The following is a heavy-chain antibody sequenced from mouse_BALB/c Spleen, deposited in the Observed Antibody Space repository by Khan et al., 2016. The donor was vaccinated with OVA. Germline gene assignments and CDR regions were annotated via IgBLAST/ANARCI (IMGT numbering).Heavy chain of an antibody. J-gene: IGHJ4*01. CDR2: IWCDGST. V-gene: IGHV2-6*02. D-gene: IGHD2-3*01. CDR1: GFSLTSYG. Sequence: QMQLEESGPGLVAPSQSLSITCTVSGFSLTSYGIHWVRQPPGKGLEWLVVIWCDGSTNYNSVLKSRLSISKDNSTSQVFLKMNSLHTDDTAIYYCARWFDGYSSLYAMDYWGQGTSVTVSS. CDR3: ARWFDGYSSLYAMDY.